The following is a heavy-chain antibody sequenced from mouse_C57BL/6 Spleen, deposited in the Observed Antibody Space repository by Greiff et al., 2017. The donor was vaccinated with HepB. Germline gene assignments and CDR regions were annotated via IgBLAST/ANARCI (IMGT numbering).Heavy chain of an antibody. D-gene: IGHD2-4*01. V-gene: IGHV5-17*01. Sequence: EVKLMESGGGLVQPGGSLKLSCAASGFTLSDYGMHWVRQAPEKGLEWVAYISSGSSTTYYADTVTGRFTISRDNAKNTLFLQMTSLRSEDTAMYYCAIDFDLGFSYWGQGTLVTVSA. CDR3: AIDFDLGFSY. CDR2: ISSGSSTT. CDR1: GFTLSDYG. J-gene: IGHJ3*01.